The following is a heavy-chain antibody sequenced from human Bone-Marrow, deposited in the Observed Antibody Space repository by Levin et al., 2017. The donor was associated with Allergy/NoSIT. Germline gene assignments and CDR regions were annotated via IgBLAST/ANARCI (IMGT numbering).Heavy chain of an antibody. D-gene: IGHD5-12*01. CDR3: ARGALGSGYVFDY. V-gene: IGHV1-8*01. CDR2: MYPNSDNA. CDR1: GYTFTSFD. J-gene: IGHJ4*02. Sequence: ASVKVSCKTSGYTFTSFDINWVRQATGQGLEWMGWMYPNSDNAGYAQKFQGRVTMTRNTSISTAYMELSSLRSEDTAIYYCARGALGSGYVFDYWGQGTLVTVSS.